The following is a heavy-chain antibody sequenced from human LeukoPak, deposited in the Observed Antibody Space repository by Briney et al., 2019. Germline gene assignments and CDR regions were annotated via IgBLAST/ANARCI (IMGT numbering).Heavy chain of an antibody. D-gene: IGHD6-6*01. CDR3: AKDSDLSSSTWFDP. CDR2: IWYDGGNK. CDR1: GFTFSSYG. J-gene: IGHJ5*02. V-gene: IGHV3-33*06. Sequence: QPGGSLRLSCAASGFTFSSYGMHWVRQAPGKGLEWEAVIWYDGGNKYYADSVKGRFTISRDNSKNTLYLQMNSLRAEDTAVYYCAKDSDLSSSTWFDPWGQGTLVTVSS.